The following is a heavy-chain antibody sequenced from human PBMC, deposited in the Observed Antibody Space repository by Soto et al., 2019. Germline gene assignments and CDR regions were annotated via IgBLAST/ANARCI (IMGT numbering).Heavy chain of an antibody. CDR2: ISSSSSYI. V-gene: IGHV3-21*01. CDR1: GFTFSSYS. CDR3: ARGAVAGDLFDY. J-gene: IGHJ4*02. Sequence: PGGSLRLSCAASGFTFSSYSMNWVRQAPGKGLEWVSSISSSSSYIYYADSVKGRFTISRDNAKNSLYLQMNSLRAEDTAVYYCARGAVAGDLFDYRGQGTLVTVSS. D-gene: IGHD6-19*01.